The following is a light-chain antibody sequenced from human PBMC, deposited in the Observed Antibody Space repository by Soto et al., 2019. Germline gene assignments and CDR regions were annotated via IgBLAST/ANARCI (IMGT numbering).Light chain of an antibody. CDR1: NTDVENYNF. V-gene: IGLV2-23*01. Sequence: QSVLTQPASVSGSPGQSITIACTGINTDVENYNFVSWYQQRPGKAPKLMIYEDYKRPSGVSNRFSGSKSGNTASLTISGLQTEDEADYYCCSHAGFNTPYVSATGTKVTV. CDR2: EDY. J-gene: IGLJ1*01. CDR3: CSHAGFNTPYV.